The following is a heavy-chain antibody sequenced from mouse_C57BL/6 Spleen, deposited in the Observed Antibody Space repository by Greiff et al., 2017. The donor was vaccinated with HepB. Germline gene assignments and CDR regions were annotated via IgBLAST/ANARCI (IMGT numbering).Heavy chain of an antibody. CDR2: INPSNGGT. Sequence: QVQLQQPGTELVKPGASVKLSCKASGYTFTSYWMHWVKQRPGQGLEWIGNINPSNGGTNYNEKFKSKATLTVDKSSSTAYMQLSSLTSEDSAVYYCARGGGQLRPRRAWFAYWGQGTLVTVSA. CDR3: ARGGGQLRPRRAWFAY. CDR1: GYTFTSYW. J-gene: IGHJ3*01. V-gene: IGHV1-53*01. D-gene: IGHD3-2*02.